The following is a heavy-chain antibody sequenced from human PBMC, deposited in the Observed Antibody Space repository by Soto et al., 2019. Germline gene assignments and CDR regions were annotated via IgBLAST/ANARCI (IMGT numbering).Heavy chain of an antibody. V-gene: IGHV3-30*18. D-gene: IGHD3-10*01. CDR2: ISHDGRNS. J-gene: IGHJ6*02. Sequence: GGSLRLSCAASGFIFSSFGIHWVRQAPGKGLEWVTLISHDGRNSNYAESVRGRFTISRDNSRNTLYLQMNSLRAEDTAVYYCAKESAYFAPGTWLSHYYYAMDVWGQGTTLTVSS. CDR3: AKESAYFAPGTWLSHYYYAMDV. CDR1: GFIFSSFG.